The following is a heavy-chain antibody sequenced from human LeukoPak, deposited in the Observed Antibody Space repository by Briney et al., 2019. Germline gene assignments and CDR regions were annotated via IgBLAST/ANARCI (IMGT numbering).Heavy chain of an antibody. D-gene: IGHD4-11*01. V-gene: IGHV4-39*01. CDR2: IYYTGST. CDR3: TRHTGYISGQYSNYEDS. Sequence: SETLSLTCTLSGDSITNTKYYWGWIRQPPGKGLEWIGSIYYTGSTYYNPSLKSRVTISVDTSKNQFSLKLRSVTAADTALYYCTRHTGYISGQYSNYEDSWGQGTLVTVSS. CDR1: GDSITNTKYY. J-gene: IGHJ4*02.